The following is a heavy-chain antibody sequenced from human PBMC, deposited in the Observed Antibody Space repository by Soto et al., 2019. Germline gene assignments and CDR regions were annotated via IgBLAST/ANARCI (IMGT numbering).Heavy chain of an antibody. D-gene: IGHD6-13*01. V-gene: IGHV1-69*13. CDR3: ARSLSSSWSPAVADSRKWSVLDDYYDGMDV. CDR2: IIPIFGTA. J-gene: IGHJ6*02. Sequence: SVKVSCKASGGTFSSYAISWVRQAPGQGLEWMGGIIPIFGTANYAQKFQGRVTITADESTSPAYMELSSLRSEDTAVYYCARSLSSSWSPAVADSRKWSVLDDYYDGMDVWGQGTTGTGSS. CDR1: GGTFSSYA.